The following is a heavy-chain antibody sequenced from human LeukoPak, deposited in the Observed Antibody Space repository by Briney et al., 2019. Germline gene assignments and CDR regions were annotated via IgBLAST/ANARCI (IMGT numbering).Heavy chain of an antibody. CDR2: ISGSGGST. D-gene: IGHD3-22*01. CDR1: GFTFSSYA. J-gene: IGHJ5*02. CDR3: AKDPRNYYDSSGYYNWFDP. Sequence: GGSLRLPCAASGFTFSSYAMSWVRQAPGKGLEWVSAISGSGGSTYYADSVKGRFTISRDNSKNTLYLQMNSLRAEDTAVYYCAKDPRNYYDSSGYYNWFDPWGQGTLVTVSS. V-gene: IGHV3-23*01.